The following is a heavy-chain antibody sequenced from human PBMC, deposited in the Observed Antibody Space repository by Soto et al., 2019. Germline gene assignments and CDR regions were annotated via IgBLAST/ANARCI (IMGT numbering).Heavy chain of an antibody. CDR2: TYYRSKWYN. CDR3: ARDPYSSHNWFEP. CDR1: GDSVSSNSAA. J-gene: IGHJ5*02. D-gene: IGHD6-13*01. Sequence: SQTLSLTCAISGDSVSSNSAAWNWTRQSPSRGLEWLGRTYYRSKWYNDYAVSVKSRITINPDTSKNQFSLQLNSVTPEDTAVYYCARDPYSSHNWFEPWGQGTLVTVSS. V-gene: IGHV6-1*01.